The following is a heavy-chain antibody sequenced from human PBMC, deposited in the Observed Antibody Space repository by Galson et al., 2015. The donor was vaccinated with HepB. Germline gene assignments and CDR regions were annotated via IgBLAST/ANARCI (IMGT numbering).Heavy chain of an antibody. J-gene: IGHJ5*02. CDR1: GFTFSNAW. CDR3: TRDAGVGPAADYWFDP. V-gene: IGHV3-15*01. Sequence: SLRLSCAASGFTFSNAWMSWVRQAPGKGLEWVGRIKSKTDGGTTDYAAPVKGRFTISRDDSKNTLYLQMSSLKTEDTAVYYCTRDAGVGPAADYWFDPWGQGTLVTVSS. D-gene: IGHD6-13*01. CDR2: IKSKTDGGTT.